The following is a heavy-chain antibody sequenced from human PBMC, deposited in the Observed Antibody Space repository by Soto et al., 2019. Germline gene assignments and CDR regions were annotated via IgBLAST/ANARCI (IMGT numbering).Heavy chain of an antibody. CDR2: VYSSGAT. CDR1: GDSVSNYY. J-gene: IGHJ6*02. V-gene: IGHV4-4*07. CDR3: TKGPNWNRYYYGVEA. D-gene: IGHD1-20*01. Sequence: SETLSLTCTVSGDSVSNYYWSWIRQPAGGGLEWIGRVYSSGATSYNPYLNGRVTMSVDTSRNQFSLRLSSVTAADTAIYYCTKGPNWNRYYYGVEAWGQGTAVS.